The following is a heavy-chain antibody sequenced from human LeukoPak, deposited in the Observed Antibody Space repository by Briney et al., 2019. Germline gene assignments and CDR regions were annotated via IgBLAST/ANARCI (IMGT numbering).Heavy chain of an antibody. CDR3: VRDQHDYYFFYMDV. CDR2: IYSSGST. J-gene: IGHJ6*03. Sequence: SETLSLTCTVSGDSISSSNYYWGRIRQPPGKGLEWLGSIYSSGSTYYNPSLKSRVTISVDTSKNQISLKLNSVTAADTAVYYCVRDQHDYYFFYMDVWGKGTTVTVSS. V-gene: IGHV4-39*07. CDR1: GDSISSSNYY.